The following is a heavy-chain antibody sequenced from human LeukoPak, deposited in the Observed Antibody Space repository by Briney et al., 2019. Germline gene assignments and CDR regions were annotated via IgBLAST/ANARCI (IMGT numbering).Heavy chain of an antibody. J-gene: IGHJ4*02. V-gene: IGHV1-18*01. CDR2: ISGNNDNP. CDR1: GYTFSNFG. CDR3: ERDGTSTDDY. D-gene: IGHD2-2*01. Sequence: ASVKVSCKASGYTFSNFGINWVRQAPGQGLEWIAWISGNNDNPNYGQKFQGRFTVTTDSSTSTAYMELRNLGSDDTAVYYCERDGTSTDDYWGQGTLVTVSS.